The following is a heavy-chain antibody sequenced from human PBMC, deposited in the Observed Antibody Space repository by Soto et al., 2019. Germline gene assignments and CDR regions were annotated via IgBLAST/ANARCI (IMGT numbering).Heavy chain of an antibody. CDR3: AKGVLSLHYGMEV. J-gene: IGHJ6*02. Sequence: PGGSLRLSCATSGFTFNTYPMTWVRQAPGKGLEWVSSISSTAGRTSSYADSVKGRFAISRDFSDNTVYLQMNNLRVDDTAVYSCAKGVLSLHYGMEVWGQGTTVPVYS. V-gene: IGHV3-23*01. CDR1: GFTFNTYP. CDR2: ISSTAGRTS. D-gene: IGHD3-16*02.